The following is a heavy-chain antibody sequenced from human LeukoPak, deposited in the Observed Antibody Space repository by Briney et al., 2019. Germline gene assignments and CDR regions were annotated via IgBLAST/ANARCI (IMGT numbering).Heavy chain of an antibody. V-gene: IGHV1-8*01. CDR3: ARGPAYCGGDCYSYMDV. Sequence: SVKVSCKASGYTFTSYDINWVRQATGQGLEWMGWMNPNSGNTGYAQKFQGRVTMTRNTSISTAYMELSSLGSEDTAVYYCARGPAYCGGDCYSYMDVWGKGTTVTVSS. CDR1: GYTFTSYD. CDR2: MNPNSGNT. J-gene: IGHJ6*03. D-gene: IGHD2-21*02.